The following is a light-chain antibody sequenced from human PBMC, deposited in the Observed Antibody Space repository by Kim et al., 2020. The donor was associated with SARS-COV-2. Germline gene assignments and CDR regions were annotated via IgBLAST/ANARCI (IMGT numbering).Light chain of an antibody. Sequence: SDCVEDEVTITCRARQSISSYLNLYQQKPGKAPKLLIYAASSLQSGVPSRFSGSGSGTDFTLTISSLQPEDFATYYCQQSYSTPRTFGQGTKLEI. J-gene: IGKJ2*01. CDR2: AAS. CDR3: QQSYSTPRT. V-gene: IGKV1-39*01. CDR1: QSISSY.